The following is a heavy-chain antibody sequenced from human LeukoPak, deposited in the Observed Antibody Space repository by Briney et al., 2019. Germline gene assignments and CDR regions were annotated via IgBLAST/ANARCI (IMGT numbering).Heavy chain of an antibody. J-gene: IGHJ5*02. D-gene: IGHD4-17*01. CDR3: ARYWRFDYADPRFDP. Sequence: PSETLSLTCTVSGGSISSSSSYWGWIRQPPGKGLEWIASIYYSGSTYYNPSLKSRVTISVDTSKNQFSLKLSSVTAADTAVFYCARYWRFDYADPRFDPWGQGTLVTVSS. CDR1: GGSISSSSSY. V-gene: IGHV4-39*01. CDR2: IYYSGST.